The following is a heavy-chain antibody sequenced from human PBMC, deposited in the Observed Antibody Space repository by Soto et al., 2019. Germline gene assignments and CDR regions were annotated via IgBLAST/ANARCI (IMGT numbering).Heavy chain of an antibody. CDR1: GYTFTSYG. Sequence: GASVKVSCKASGYTFTSYGISWVRQAPGQGLEWMGWISAYNGNTNYAQKLQGRVTMTTDTSTSTAYMELRSLRSDDTAVYYCARDGVLRFLEWPREGVLFDYRGQRTLVTVSS. D-gene: IGHD3-3*01. V-gene: IGHV1-18*01. CDR2: ISAYNGNT. J-gene: IGHJ4*02. CDR3: ARDGVLRFLEWPREGVLFDY.